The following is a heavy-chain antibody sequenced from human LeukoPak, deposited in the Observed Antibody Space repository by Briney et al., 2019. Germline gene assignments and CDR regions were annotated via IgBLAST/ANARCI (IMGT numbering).Heavy chain of an antibody. Sequence: SETLSLTCTVSGGSISSYYWSWIRQPPGKGLEWIGYIYYSGSTNYNPSLKSRVTISVDTSKNQFSLKLSSATAADTAVYYCASTYDSSGYYWVAFDIWGQGTMVTVSS. J-gene: IGHJ3*02. CDR2: IYYSGST. CDR1: GGSISSYY. CDR3: ASTYDSSGYYWVAFDI. D-gene: IGHD3-22*01. V-gene: IGHV4-59*01.